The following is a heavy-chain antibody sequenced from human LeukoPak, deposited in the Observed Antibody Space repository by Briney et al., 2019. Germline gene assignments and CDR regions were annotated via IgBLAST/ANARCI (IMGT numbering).Heavy chain of an antibody. D-gene: IGHD6-19*01. V-gene: IGHV3-30*04. CDR3: ARDRARIAVAGTLD. CDR1: GFTFSCYA. J-gene: IGHJ4*02. CDR2: ISYDGSNK. Sequence: PGGSLRLSCAASGFTFSCYAMHWVRQAPGKGLEWVAVISYDGSNKYYADSVKGRFTISRDNAKNSLYLQMNSLRAEDTAVYYCARDRARIAVAGTLDWGQGTLVTVSS.